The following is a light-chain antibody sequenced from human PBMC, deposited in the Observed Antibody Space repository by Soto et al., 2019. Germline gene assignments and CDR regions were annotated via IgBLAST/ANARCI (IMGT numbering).Light chain of an antibody. J-gene: IGLJ1*01. Sequence: QSVLPQPASVSGSPGQSITISCTGTSGDFGIYNSVSWYQHYAGRAPRLMIHDVSNRPSGVSDRFSGSKSGNTASLTISGLQAEDEADYYCSSYTSSRSYVFGSGTKVTVL. CDR3: SSYTSSRSYV. V-gene: IGLV2-14*03. CDR1: SGDFGIYNS. CDR2: DVS.